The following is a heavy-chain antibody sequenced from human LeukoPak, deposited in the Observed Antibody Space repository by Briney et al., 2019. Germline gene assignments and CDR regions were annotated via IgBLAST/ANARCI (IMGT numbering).Heavy chain of an antibody. CDR2: ISYDRSNK. D-gene: IGHD6-13*01. Sequence: GGSLRLSCAASGFTFSSYGMHWVRQAPGKGLEWVAVISYDRSNKYYADSVKGRFTISRDNSKNTLYLQMNSLRAEDTAVYYCAKGGRYSSSWYEASYYFDYWGQGTLVTVSS. J-gene: IGHJ4*02. CDR1: GFTFSSYG. V-gene: IGHV3-30*18. CDR3: AKGGRYSSSWYEASYYFDY.